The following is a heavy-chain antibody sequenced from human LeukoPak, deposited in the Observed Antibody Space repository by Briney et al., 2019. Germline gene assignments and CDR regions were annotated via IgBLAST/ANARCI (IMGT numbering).Heavy chain of an antibody. CDR3: AKENSGSSWYVGAFDI. D-gene: IGHD6-13*01. CDR1: GFTFSSYG. CDR2: IRYDGSNK. V-gene: IGHV3-30*02. J-gene: IGHJ3*02. Sequence: GGSLRLSCAASGFTFSSYGMHWVRQAPGKGLEWVAFIRYDGSNKYYADSVKGRFTISRDNSKNTLYLQMNSLRAEDTAVYYCAKENSGSSWYVGAFDIWGQGTMVTVSS.